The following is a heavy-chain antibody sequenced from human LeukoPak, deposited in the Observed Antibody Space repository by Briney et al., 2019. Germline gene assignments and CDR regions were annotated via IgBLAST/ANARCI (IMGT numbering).Heavy chain of an antibody. V-gene: IGHV1-8*01. CDR1: GYTFTSYD. Sequence: ASVKVPCKTSGYTFTSYDINWVRQAAGQGLEWMGWMNPNSGNTGYAQKFQGRVTITSSTSTSTAFMELGSLTSEDTAVYYCARGGASAAARRFDPWGQGTLVTVSS. D-gene: IGHD6-13*01. J-gene: IGHJ5*02. CDR3: ARGGASAAARRFDP. CDR2: MNPNSGNT.